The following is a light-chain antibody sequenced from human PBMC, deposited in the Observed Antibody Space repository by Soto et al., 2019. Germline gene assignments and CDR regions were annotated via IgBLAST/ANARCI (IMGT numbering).Light chain of an antibody. CDR1: SSNIGAGYD. CDR3: QSYDISLSVVV. V-gene: IGLV1-40*01. Sequence: QLVLTQPPSVSGAPGQRVTISCTGSSSNIGAGYDVHWYQQLPGTAPKLLIYGNINRPSGVPNRFSGSKSGTSASLAITGLQAEDEADYYCQSYDISLSVVVFGGGTKVTVL. J-gene: IGLJ2*01. CDR2: GNI.